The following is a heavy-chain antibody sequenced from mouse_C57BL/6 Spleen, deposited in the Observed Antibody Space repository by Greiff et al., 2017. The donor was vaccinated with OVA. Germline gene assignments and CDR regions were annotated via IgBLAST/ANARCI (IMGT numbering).Heavy chain of an antibody. V-gene: IGHV5-4*01. CDR1: GFTFSSYA. CDR2: ISDGGSYT. CDR3: ARERAMDY. Sequence: EVKLVESGGGLVKPGGSLKLSCAASGFTFSSYAMSWVRHTPEKRLEWVATISDGGSYTYYPDNVKGRFTISRDNAKNNLYLQMSHLKSEDTAMYYCARERAMDYWGQGTSVTVSS. J-gene: IGHJ4*01.